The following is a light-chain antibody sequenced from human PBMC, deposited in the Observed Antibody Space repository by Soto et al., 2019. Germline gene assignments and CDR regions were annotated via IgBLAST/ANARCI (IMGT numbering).Light chain of an antibody. CDR2: GAS. CDR1: QSVSSTY. V-gene: IGKV3-20*01. CDR3: QLYGSSPPQYT. Sequence: EIVLTQSPGTLSLSPGERATLSCRASQSVSSTYLAWYHQKPGQAPRLLIYGASSRATGIPDRFSGSGSGTAFPLTISRLETEDFAGSSCQLYGSSPPQYTFVQRTKLEIK. J-gene: IGKJ2*01.